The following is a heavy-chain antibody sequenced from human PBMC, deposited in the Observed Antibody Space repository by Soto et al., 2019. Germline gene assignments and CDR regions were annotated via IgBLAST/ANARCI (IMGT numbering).Heavy chain of an antibody. J-gene: IGHJ4*02. CDR2: IYYSGST. V-gene: IGHV4-59*01. CDR3: ARLTESYFDD. Sequence: LSLTCTVSGGSISSYYWSWIRQPPGKGLEWIGYIYYSGSTNYNPSLKSRVTISVDTSKNQFSLKLSSVTAADTAVYYCARLTESYFDDWGQGTLVTVSS. CDR1: GGSISSYY.